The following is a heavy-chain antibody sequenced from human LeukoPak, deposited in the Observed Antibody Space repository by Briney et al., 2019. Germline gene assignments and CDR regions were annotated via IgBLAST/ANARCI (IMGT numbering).Heavy chain of an antibody. CDR1: GGSISSIGYY. Sequence: SETLSLTCIVSGGSISSIGYYWGWIRQPPGKGLGWIGSVYYSGSTFYNPSLKSRVTTSVDTSKSQFSLKLNSMTAADTAVYYCARGYCSGGSCYWGDYWGQGALVTVSS. V-gene: IGHV4-39*01. CDR2: VYYSGST. D-gene: IGHD2-15*01. CDR3: ARGYCSGGSCYWGDY. J-gene: IGHJ4*02.